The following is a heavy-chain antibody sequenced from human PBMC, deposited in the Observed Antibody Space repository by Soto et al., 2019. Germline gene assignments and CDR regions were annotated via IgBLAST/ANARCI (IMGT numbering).Heavy chain of an antibody. CDR3: TTGTWFPEDH. CDR2: IKDQTDGGTA. V-gene: IGHV3-15*01. Sequence: EVQVVESGGGLVKPGGSLRLSCAVSGFSVNNAWVSWVRQPPGKGLEWVGRIKDQTDGGTADYAASLRDRFIISRDDSEYTVYLRINNVRIEETAVYYCTTGTWFPEDHWGQGTLVTVSS. CDR1: GFSVNNAW. J-gene: IGHJ4*02. D-gene: IGHD6-13*01.